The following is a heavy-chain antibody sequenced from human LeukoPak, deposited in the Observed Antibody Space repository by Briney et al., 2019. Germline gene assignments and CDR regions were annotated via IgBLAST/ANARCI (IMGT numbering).Heavy chain of an antibody. V-gene: IGHV3-33*01. CDR1: GFTFRSYG. D-gene: IGHD1-26*01. Sequence: PGGSLRLSCAASGFTFRSYGMHWVRQAPGKGLEWVAVIWYDGSNKYYADSVKGRFTVSRDNSKNTLYLQMNSLRAEDTAVYYCARADSGSYYPYYYYGMDVWGQGTTVTVSS. CDR2: IWYDGSNK. J-gene: IGHJ6*02. CDR3: ARADSGSYYPYYYYGMDV.